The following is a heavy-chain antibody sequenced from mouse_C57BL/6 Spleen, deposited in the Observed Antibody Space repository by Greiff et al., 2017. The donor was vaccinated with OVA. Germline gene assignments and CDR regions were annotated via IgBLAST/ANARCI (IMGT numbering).Heavy chain of an antibody. Sequence: VQLVESGAELVKPGASVKISCKASGYAFSSYWMNWVKQRPGKGLEWIGQIYPGDGDTNYNGKFKGKATLTADKSSSTAYMQLSSLTSEDSAVYFCARSGRDSLAYWGQGTLVTVSA. CDR1: GYAFSSYW. CDR3: ARSGRDSLAY. J-gene: IGHJ3*01. CDR2: IYPGDGDT. V-gene: IGHV1-80*01. D-gene: IGHD3-1*01.